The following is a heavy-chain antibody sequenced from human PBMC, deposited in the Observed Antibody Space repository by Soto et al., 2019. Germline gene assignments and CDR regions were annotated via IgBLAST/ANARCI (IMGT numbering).Heavy chain of an antibody. CDR3: ARYSCSSTSCYRGWFDP. CDR2: ISAYNGNT. Sequence: GASVKVSCKASGYTFTSYGISWVRQAPGQGLEWMGWISAYNGNTNYAQKLQGRVTMTTDTSTSTAYMELRSLRSDDTAVYYCARYSCSSTSCYRGWFDPWGQGTLVTVSS. CDR1: GYTFTSYG. V-gene: IGHV1-18*04. J-gene: IGHJ5*02. D-gene: IGHD2-2*01.